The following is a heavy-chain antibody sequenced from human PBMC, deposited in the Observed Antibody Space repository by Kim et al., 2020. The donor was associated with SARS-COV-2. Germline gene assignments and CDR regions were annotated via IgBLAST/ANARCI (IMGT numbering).Heavy chain of an antibody. Sequence: GGSLRLSCAASGFTFSSYAMSWVRQAPGKGLEWVSAISGSGGSTYYADSVKGRFTISRDNSKNTLYLQMNSLRAEDTAVYYCAKDSLEWEGAVQDGMDVWGQGTTVTVSS. CDR1: GFTFSSYA. CDR2: ISGSGGST. V-gene: IGHV3-23*01. J-gene: IGHJ6*02. CDR3: AKDSLEWEGAVQDGMDV. D-gene: IGHD1-26*01.